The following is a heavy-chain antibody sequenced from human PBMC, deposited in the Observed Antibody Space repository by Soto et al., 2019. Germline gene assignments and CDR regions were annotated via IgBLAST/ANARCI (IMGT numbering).Heavy chain of an antibody. Sequence: EVQMLESGGGLVQPGGSLRLSCAVSGFTCSSYDMSWVRQAPGKGLEWASTILVGGSTHYPDSVKGRFTISRDNSKNTVFLQMNSLTAGDTAVYYCAKATATGGGAFDICGQGTMVTVSS. CDR2: ILVGGST. V-gene: IGHV3-23*01. CDR1: GFTCSSYD. J-gene: IGHJ3*02. D-gene: IGHD2-8*02. CDR3: AKATATGGGAFDI.